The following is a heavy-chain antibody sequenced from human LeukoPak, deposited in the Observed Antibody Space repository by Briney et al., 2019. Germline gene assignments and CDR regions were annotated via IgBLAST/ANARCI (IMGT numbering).Heavy chain of an antibody. Sequence: ALRLSCAASGFTFDDYAMHWVRQAPGKGLEWVSGISWNSATVAYADSVKGRFTISRDNAKNSLYLQMNSLRAGDTAVYYCAKVPGLQGIDYWGQGTLVTVSS. J-gene: IGHJ4*02. CDR1: GFTFDDYA. CDR3: AKVPGLQGIDY. CDR2: ISWNSATV. D-gene: IGHD4-11*01. V-gene: IGHV3-9*01.